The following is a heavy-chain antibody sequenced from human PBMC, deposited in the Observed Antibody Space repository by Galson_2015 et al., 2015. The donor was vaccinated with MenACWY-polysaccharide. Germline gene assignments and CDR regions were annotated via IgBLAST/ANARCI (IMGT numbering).Heavy chain of an antibody. Sequence: SVKVSCKASGYTFTNYDTNWVRLAPGQGLEWMAWMNPKSGYSGYAQKFHGRVTLTKDTSISTAYLELSSLRSEDTAMYYCARTNGDFDFWGQGTLITVSS. CDR2: MNPKSGYS. CDR3: ARTNGDFDF. CDR1: GYTFTNYD. D-gene: IGHD4-17*01. V-gene: IGHV1-8*01. J-gene: IGHJ4*02.